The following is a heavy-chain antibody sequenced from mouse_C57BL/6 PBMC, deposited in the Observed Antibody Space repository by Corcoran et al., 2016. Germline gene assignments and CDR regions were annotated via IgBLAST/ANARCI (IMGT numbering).Heavy chain of an antibody. J-gene: IGHJ4*01. D-gene: IGHD1-1*01. Sequence: QVQLQQSGAELVKPGASVKISCKASGYAFSSYWMNWVKQRPGKGLEWIGQIYPGDGDTNYNGKFKGKATLTADKSSSTAYMQLSSLTSEDSAVYFCAREEDYYGSSGGYYAMDYWGQGTSVTVSS. V-gene: IGHV1-80*01. CDR2: IYPGDGDT. CDR1: GYAFSSYW. CDR3: AREEDYYGSSGGYYAMDY.